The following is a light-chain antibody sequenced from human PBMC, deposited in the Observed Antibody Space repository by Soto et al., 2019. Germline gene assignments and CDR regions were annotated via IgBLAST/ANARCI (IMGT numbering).Light chain of an antibody. J-gene: IGLJ1*01. V-gene: IGLV2-14*01. Sequence: QSVLTQPASVSGSPGQSITISCTGTSSDVGRYNHVSWYQQHPDKAPKLMIYDVINRPSGVSNRFSGSKSGNTASLTISGLQAEDEADYYCSSYTTSGTQVFGTGTKVTVL. CDR3: SSYTTSGTQV. CDR2: DVI. CDR1: SSDVGRYNH.